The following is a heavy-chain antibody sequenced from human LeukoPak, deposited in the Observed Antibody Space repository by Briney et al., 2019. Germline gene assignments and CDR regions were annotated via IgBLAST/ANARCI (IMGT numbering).Heavy chain of an antibody. CDR3: ARDSRGYSGYAPADY. CDR1: GYTFTGYY. CDR2: INPNRGGT. Sequence: ASVKVSCTASGYTFTGYYMHWVRQAPGQGLEWMGWINPNRGGTNYAQKFQGRFTMTRDTSISTAYMELSRLRSDDTAVYYCARDSRGYSGYAPADYWGQGTLVTVSS. V-gene: IGHV1-2*02. D-gene: IGHD5-12*01. J-gene: IGHJ4*02.